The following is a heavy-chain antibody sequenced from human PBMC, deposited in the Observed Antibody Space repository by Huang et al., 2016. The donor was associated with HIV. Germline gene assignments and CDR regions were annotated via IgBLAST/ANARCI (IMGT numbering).Heavy chain of an antibody. CDR2: IDYSGST. J-gene: IGHJ4*02. CDR3: ARDHHDFWRGYRRMYFFDH. Sequence: QVQLQESGPGLVKPSETLSLTCTVSGGSISTHYWSWIRQPPGKGLEWIGSIDYSGSTNYSPSRKSRVTILLDTSTNQFSLRVNSVTAADTAMYYCARDHHDFWRGYRRMYFFDHWGQGTLVTVSS. D-gene: IGHD3-3*01. V-gene: IGHV4-59*11. CDR1: GGSISTHY.